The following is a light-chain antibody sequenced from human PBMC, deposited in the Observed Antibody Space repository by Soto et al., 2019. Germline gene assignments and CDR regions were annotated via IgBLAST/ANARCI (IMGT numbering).Light chain of an antibody. CDR3: QQSYSTPYT. CDR2: AAS. Sequence: DIQMTQSPSSLSASVGDGVTITCRASQRISNFLNWYQQKPGKAPKLLIYAASSLQSGVPLRFSGSGSGTDFTLTISSLQPEDSATFYCQQSYSTPYTFGQGTKLEIK. CDR1: QRISNF. V-gene: IGKV1-39*01. J-gene: IGKJ2*01.